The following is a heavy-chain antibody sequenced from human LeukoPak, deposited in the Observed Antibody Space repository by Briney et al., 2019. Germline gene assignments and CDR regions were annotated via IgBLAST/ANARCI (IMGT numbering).Heavy chain of an antibody. V-gene: IGHV1-46*01. D-gene: IGHD2-15*01. J-gene: IGHJ6*02. CDR3: AKAVCSGGSCYRAGYYYGMDV. Sequence: ASVKVSCKASGYTFTSYYMHWVRQAPGQGLEWMGLINPSGGSTSYAQKFQGRVTMTRDTSTSTVYMELSSLRSEDTAVYYCAKAVCSGGSCYRAGYYYGMDVWGQGTTVTVSS. CDR1: GYTFTSYY. CDR2: INPSGGST.